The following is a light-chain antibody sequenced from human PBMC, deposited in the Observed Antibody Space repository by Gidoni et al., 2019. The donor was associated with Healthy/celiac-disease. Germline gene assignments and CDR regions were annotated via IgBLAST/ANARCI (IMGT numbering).Light chain of an antibody. CDR2: GKN. CDR1: SLRSYY. CDR3: NSWDSSGNHLV. Sequence: SSELTQDPAVSVALGQTVMITCQGDSLRSYYASWYQQKPGQAPVRVIYGKNNRPSGIPDRFSGSSSGNTASLTITGAQAEDEADYYCNSWDSSGNHLVFGTGTKVTVL. J-gene: IGLJ1*01. V-gene: IGLV3-19*02.